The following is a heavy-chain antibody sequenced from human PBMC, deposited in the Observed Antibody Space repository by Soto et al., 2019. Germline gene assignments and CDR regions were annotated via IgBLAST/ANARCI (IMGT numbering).Heavy chain of an antibody. CDR2: IIPILGIA. J-gene: IGHJ5*02. CDR1: GGTFSSYT. D-gene: IGHD2-2*01. V-gene: IGHV1-69*02. CDR3: ARVGGCSSTSCYGYNWFDP. Sequence: QVQLVQSGAEVKKPGSSVKVSCKASGGTFSSYTISWVRQAPGQGLEWMGRIIPILGIANYAQKFQGRVTITADKSTSTAYMELSSLRSEDTAVYYCARVGGCSSTSCYGYNWFDPWGQGTLVTVSS.